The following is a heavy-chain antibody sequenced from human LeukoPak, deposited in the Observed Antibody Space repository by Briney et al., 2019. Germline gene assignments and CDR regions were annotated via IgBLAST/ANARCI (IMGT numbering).Heavy chain of an antibody. J-gene: IGHJ5*02. CDR1: GGSISSSSYY. V-gene: IGHV4-39*01. CDR3: ARFTPSLWFGESWFDP. CDR2: IYYSGST. D-gene: IGHD3-10*01. Sequence: SETLSLTCTVSGGSISSSSYYWGWIRQPPGKGLEWIRSIYYSGSTYYNPSLKSRVTISVDTSKNQFSLKLSSVTAADTAVYYCARFTPSLWFGESWFDPWGQGTLVTVSS.